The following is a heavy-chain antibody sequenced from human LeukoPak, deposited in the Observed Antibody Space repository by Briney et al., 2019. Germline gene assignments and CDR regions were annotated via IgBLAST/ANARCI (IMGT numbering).Heavy chain of an antibody. D-gene: IGHD6-13*01. CDR1: GGSFSGYY. CDR2: INHSGST. CDR3: ARASSKYSSSWPPGY. J-gene: IGHJ4*02. V-gene: IGHV4-34*01. Sequence: KPSETLSLTCAVYGGSFSGYYWSWIRQPPGKGLEWIGEINHSGSTNYNPSLKSRVTISVDTSKSQFSLKLSSVTAADTAVYYCARASSKYSSSWPPGYWGQGTLVTVSS.